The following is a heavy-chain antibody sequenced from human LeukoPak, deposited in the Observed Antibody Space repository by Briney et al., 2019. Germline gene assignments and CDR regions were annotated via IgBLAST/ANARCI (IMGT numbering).Heavy chain of an antibody. J-gene: IGHJ4*02. D-gene: IGHD5-18*01. CDR2: IYYSGST. CDR1: GGSISSSSYY. CDR3: ARGRFEGYSYGSYYFDY. Sequence: SETLSLTCTVSGGSISSSSYYWSWIRQPPGKGLEWIEYIYYSGSTNYNPSLKSRVTISVDTSKNQFSLKLSSVTAADTAVYYCARGRFEGYSYGSYYFDYWGQGTLVTVSS. V-gene: IGHV4-61*01.